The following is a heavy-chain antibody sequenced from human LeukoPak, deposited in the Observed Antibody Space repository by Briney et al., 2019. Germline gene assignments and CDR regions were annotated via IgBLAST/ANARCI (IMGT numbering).Heavy chain of an antibody. CDR2: IYYSGST. D-gene: IGHD6-13*01. CDR3: ARAPIAAAAGDY. Sequence: SETLSLTCAVYGGSFSSYYWSWIRQPPGKGLEWIGYIYYSGSTNYNPSLKSRVTISVDTSKNQFSLKLSSVTAADTAVYYCARAPIAAAAGDYWGQGTLVTVSS. CDR1: GGSFSSYY. V-gene: IGHV4-59*01. J-gene: IGHJ4*02.